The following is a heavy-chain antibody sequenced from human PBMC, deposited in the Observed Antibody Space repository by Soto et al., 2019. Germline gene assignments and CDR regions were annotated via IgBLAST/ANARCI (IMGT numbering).Heavy chain of an antibody. CDR2: INPNSGAT. J-gene: IGHJ4*02. CDR1: GYTFSGYY. D-gene: IGHD6-13*01. V-gene: IGHV1-2*02. CDR3: AKDREQQLPPLFDY. Sequence: ASVKVSCKASGYTFSGYYMHWVRQAPGQGLEWMGWINPNSGATNYARKFQGKVTMNRATSIRTAYMEVSRLKSDDTAVYYCAKDREQQLPPLFDYWGQGTLVTVSS.